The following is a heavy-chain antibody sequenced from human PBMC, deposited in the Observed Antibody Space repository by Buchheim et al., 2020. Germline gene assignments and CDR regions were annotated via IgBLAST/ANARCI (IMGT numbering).Heavy chain of an antibody. V-gene: IGHV4-4*02. Sequence: QVQLQESGPGLVKPSGTLSLTCAVSGGSISSSNWCIWVRQPPGKGLEWIGEISHSGSTHYNPSLKSRVTISLDKSKDQFSLKLSSVTAADTAVYYCAMITKRTAMDVWGQGTT. J-gene: IGHJ6*02. CDR1: GGSISSSNW. D-gene: IGHD3-16*01. CDR2: ISHSGST. CDR3: AMITKRTAMDV.